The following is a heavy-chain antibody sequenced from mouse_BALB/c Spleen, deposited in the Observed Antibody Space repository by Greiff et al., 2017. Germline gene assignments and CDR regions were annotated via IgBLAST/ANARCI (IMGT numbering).Heavy chain of an antibody. D-gene: IGHD1-1*02. J-gene: IGHJ2*01. V-gene: IGHV1S41*01. CDR2: IAPGSGST. CDR3: AREEPGGNFDY. Sequence: DLVKPGASVKLSCKASGYTFTSYWINWIKQRPGQGLEWIGRIAPGSGSTYYNEMFKGKATLTVDTSSSTAYIQLSSLSSEDSAVYFCAREEPGGNFDYWGQGTTRTVSS. CDR1: GYTFTSYW.